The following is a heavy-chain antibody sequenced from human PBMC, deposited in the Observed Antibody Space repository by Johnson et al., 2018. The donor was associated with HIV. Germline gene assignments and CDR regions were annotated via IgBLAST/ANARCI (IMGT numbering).Heavy chain of an antibody. CDR1: GFTYSSYD. V-gene: IGHV3-74*02. Sequence: VQLVESGGGLVRPGGSLRLSCAASGFTYSSYDMHWVRQATGKGLEWVSRIVSDVSSAIYTDSVTGRFTISRDNTKNTVYLQMNSLRAEDTAVYYCTTGVFHAFDMWGQGTMVTVSS. CDR2: IVSDVSSA. D-gene: IGHD3-10*01. CDR3: TTGVFHAFDM. J-gene: IGHJ3*02.